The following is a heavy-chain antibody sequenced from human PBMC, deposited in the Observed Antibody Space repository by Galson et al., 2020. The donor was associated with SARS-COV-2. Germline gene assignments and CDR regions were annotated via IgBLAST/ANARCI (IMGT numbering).Heavy chain of an antibody. D-gene: IGHD3-3*01. CDR1: GGSFSGYY. CDR2: INHSGST. CDR3: AVLASWSGYYTVRALGGNYYMDV. J-gene: IGHJ6*03. V-gene: IGHV4-34*01. Sequence: SETLSLTCAVYGGSFSGYYWSWIRQPPGKGLEWIGEINHSGSTNYNPSLKSRVTISVDTSKNQFSLKLSSVTAADTAVYYCAVLASWSGYYTVRALGGNYYMDVWGKGTTVTVSS.